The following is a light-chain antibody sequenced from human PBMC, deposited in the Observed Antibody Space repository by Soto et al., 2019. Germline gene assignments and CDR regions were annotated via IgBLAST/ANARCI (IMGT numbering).Light chain of an antibody. Sequence: QSALTQPASVSGSPGQSITISCTGISSDVGSYNLVSWYQQHPGKAPKLMIYEGGKWPSGVSNRFSGSKSGNTASLTISGLQAEDEADYYCCSYSGSSTLIVFGTGTKLTVL. CDR2: EGG. CDR3: CSYSGSSTLIV. CDR1: SSDVGSYNL. V-gene: IGLV2-23*01. J-gene: IGLJ1*01.